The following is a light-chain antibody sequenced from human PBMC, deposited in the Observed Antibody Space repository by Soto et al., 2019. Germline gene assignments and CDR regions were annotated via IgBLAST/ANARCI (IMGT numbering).Light chain of an antibody. Sequence: EIVLTQSPATLSLSPGERATLYCMASQSVSSYLAWYQQKPGQAPRLLIYDASNRATGIPARFSGSGSGTDFTLTIISLEPEDFAVYYCQQRSNWPLAFGQGTKLEIK. CDR2: DAS. CDR3: QQRSNWPLA. V-gene: IGKV3-11*01. CDR1: QSVSSY. J-gene: IGKJ2*01.